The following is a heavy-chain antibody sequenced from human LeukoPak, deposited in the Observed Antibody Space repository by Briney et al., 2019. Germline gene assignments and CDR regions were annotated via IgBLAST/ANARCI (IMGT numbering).Heavy chain of an antibody. CDR2: LSYDGSNK. CDR3: ARDGGYSRPYHFYYYMDV. J-gene: IGHJ6*03. V-gene: IGHV3-30*04. D-gene: IGHD5-12*01. Sequence: GGSLRLSCAASGFTFSSYAMHWVRQAPGKGLEWVAVLSYDGSNKYYTDSVKGRITISRDNSKKTLYLQMNNLRTEDTAVYYCARDGGYSRPYHFYYYMDVWGKGTTVTVSS. CDR1: GFTFSSYA.